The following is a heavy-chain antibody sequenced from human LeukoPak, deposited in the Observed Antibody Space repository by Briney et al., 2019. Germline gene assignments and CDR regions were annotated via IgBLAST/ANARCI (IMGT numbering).Heavy chain of an antibody. V-gene: IGHV3-30-3*01. CDR3: ASGDYYDSSGYTESGFDY. D-gene: IGHD3-22*01. CDR1: GFTFSSYA. J-gene: IGHJ4*02. Sequence: LGGSLRLSCAASGFTFSSYAMHWVRQAPGKGLEWVAVISYDGSNKYYADSVKGRFTISRDNSKNTLYLQMNSLRAEDTAVYYCASGDYYDSSGYTESGFDYWGQGTLVTVSS. CDR2: ISYDGSNK.